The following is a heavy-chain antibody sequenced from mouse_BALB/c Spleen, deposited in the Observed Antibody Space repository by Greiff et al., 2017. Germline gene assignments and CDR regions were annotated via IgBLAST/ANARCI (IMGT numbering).Heavy chain of an antibody. V-gene: IGHV5-4*02. D-gene: IGHD2-14*01. CDR3: ERPHRYDGAWFDY. CDR2: ISDGGSYT. Sequence: EVQLQQSGGGLVKPGGSLKLSCAASGFTFSDYYMYWVRQTPEKRLEWVATISDGGSYTYYPDSVKGRFTISRDNAKNNLYLQMSSLKSEDTAMYYCERPHRYDGAWFDYWGQGTLVTVSA. CDR1: GFTFSDYY. J-gene: IGHJ3*01.